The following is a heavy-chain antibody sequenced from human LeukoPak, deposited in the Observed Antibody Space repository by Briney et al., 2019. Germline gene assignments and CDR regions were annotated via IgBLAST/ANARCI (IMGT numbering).Heavy chain of an antibody. CDR2: IYSGGST. CDR1: GFTVSSNY. CDR3: ARDPGYSSSWSLDAFDI. J-gene: IGHJ3*02. Sequence: GGSLRLSCAASGFTVSSNYMSWVRQAPGKGLEGVSVIYSGGSTYYADSVKGRFTISRDNSKNTLYLQMNSLRAEDTAVYYCARDPGYSSSWSLDAFDIWGQGTMVTVSS. V-gene: IGHV3-66*01. D-gene: IGHD6-13*01.